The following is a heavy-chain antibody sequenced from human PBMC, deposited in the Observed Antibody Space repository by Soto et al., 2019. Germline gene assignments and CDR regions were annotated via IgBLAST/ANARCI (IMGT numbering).Heavy chain of an antibody. J-gene: IGHJ1*01. CDR1: GFSFSDYG. CDR3: AIPDSSSGPGYFQD. V-gene: IGHV3-33*01. D-gene: IGHD6-6*01. Sequence: GGSLGLSCAASGFSFSDYGMHWVRQAPGKGLEWVAVIWYDGSKKHYADSVKGRFTTSRDNSKNTLYLQMNSLRAEDTAVYYCAIPDSSSGPGYFQDWGQGTLVTVSS. CDR2: IWYDGSKK.